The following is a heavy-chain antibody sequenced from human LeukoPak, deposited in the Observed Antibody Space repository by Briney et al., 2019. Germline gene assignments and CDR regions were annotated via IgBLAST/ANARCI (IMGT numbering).Heavy chain of an antibody. D-gene: IGHD4-11*01. CDR3: ARDSDYSNYLDY. V-gene: IGHV3-33*01. Sequence: GGSLRLSCAASGFTFSSYGMHWVRQAPGKGLEWVAVIWYDGSNKYYADSVKGRFTISRDNSKNTLYLQMNSLRAEDTAAYYCARDSDYSNYLDYWGQGTLVTVSS. CDR2: IWYDGSNK. CDR1: GFTFSSYG. J-gene: IGHJ4*02.